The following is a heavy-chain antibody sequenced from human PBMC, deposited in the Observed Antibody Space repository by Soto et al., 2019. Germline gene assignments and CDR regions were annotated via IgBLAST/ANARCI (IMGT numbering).Heavy chain of an antibody. CDR2: IYGGGTT. V-gene: IGHV3-53*04. Sequence: EVQLVESGGGLVRTGGSLRLSCEASGFIVNSNYMTWVHQAPGKGLEWVSVIYGGGTTYYADSVKGRFTISRHSFKNTVYLQMNSLRPEDTAMYYCATGATVRTDYWGQGTLVTVSS. D-gene: IGHD3-10*01. CDR3: ATGATVRTDY. J-gene: IGHJ4*02. CDR1: GFIVNSNY.